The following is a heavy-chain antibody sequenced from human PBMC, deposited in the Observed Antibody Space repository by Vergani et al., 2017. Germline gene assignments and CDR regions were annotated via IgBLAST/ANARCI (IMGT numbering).Heavy chain of an antibody. J-gene: IGHJ4*02. CDR1: GSSISSYY. CDR2: IYYTGST. CDR3: ARGVGSDYGRD. D-gene: IGHD4/OR15-4a*01. Sequence: QVQLQESGPGLVKPSETLSLTCIVSGSSISSYYWSWIRQPPGKGLDWIGYIYYTGSTNYNPSLKSRVTISVDTSKNQFSLRLSSVTAADPAVYYCARGVGSDYGRDWGQGTLVTVSS. V-gene: IGHV4-59*13.